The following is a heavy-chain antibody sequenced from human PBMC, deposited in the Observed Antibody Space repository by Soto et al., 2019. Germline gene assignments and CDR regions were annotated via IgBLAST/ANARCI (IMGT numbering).Heavy chain of an antibody. CDR1: GFTFRDYW. D-gene: IGHD3-10*01. J-gene: IGHJ4*02. CDR2: IKTDGSEK. V-gene: IGHV3-7*05. Sequence: EVQLVESGGGLVQPGGPLRLSCAASGFTFRDYWMTWVRQAPGKGLECVTNIKTDGSEKYYVDPVKGRFTISRDNAQNSLYLQMNSLRAGDTAVYYCASSMGRGGNDYWGQGTLVTVSS. CDR3: ASSMGRGGNDY.